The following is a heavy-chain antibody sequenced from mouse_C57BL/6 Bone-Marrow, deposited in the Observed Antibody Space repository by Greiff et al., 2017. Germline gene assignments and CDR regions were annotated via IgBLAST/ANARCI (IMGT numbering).Heavy chain of an antibody. CDR2: IDPANGNT. CDR1: GFNIKNTY. Sequence: EVQLVESVAELVRPGASVKLSCTASGFNIKNTYMHWVKQRPEQGLEWIGRIDPANGNTKYAPKFQGKAPITADTSSNTAYLQLSSLTSEDTAIYYCARGGAYGSSYGYFDVWGTGTTVTVSS. V-gene: IGHV14-3*01. CDR3: ARGGAYGSSYGYFDV. D-gene: IGHD1-1*01. J-gene: IGHJ1*03.